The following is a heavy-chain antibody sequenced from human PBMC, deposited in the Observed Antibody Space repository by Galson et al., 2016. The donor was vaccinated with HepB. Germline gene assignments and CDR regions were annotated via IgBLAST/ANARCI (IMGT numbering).Heavy chain of an antibody. J-gene: IGHJ3*01. CDR3: TRIEEAREGIKGTFNV. Sequence: SLRLSCAASGFVLSGSAIHWVRQASGRGLEWVGRIRSNIESYATGYIESVKGRFTISRDDSKDTAYLQMNSLKIDDTAVYYCTRIEEAREGIKGTFNVWGQGKMVTVSS. CDR2: IRSNIESYAT. D-gene: IGHD5-24*01. CDR1: GFVLSGSA. V-gene: IGHV3-73*01.